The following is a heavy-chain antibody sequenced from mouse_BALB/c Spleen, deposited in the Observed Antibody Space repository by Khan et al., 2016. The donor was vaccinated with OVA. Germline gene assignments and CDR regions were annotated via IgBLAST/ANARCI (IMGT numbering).Heavy chain of an antibody. CDR3: ARGMGGKVPLDY. D-gene: IGHD1-1*02. J-gene: IGHJ2*01. V-gene: IGHV1S41*01. Sequence: DLVKPGASVKLSCKAAGYTFTSYWITWIKQRPGQGLEWIGRIAPGNGSSYYNEMFKGKATLTVDTSSNTAYIQLSSLSSEDSAVYFCARGMGGKVPLDYWGQGTTLTVSS. CDR2: IAPGNGSS. CDR1: GYTFTSYW.